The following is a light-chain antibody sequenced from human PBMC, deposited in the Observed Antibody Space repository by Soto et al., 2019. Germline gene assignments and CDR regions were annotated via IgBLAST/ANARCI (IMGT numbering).Light chain of an antibody. CDR3: QQYGSSGT. V-gene: IGKV3-20*01. CDR1: QSVSNNY. Sequence: EIVLTQSPGTLSLSPGERATLSCRASQSVSNNYLAWYQQKPGQAPRLLIYGASNRAIGIPDRFSGSGSGTDFTLTISRLEAEDVAVCYCQQYGSSGTFGQGTKVEIK. J-gene: IGKJ1*01. CDR2: GAS.